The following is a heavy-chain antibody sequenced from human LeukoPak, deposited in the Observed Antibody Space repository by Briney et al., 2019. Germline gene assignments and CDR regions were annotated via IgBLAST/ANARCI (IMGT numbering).Heavy chain of an antibody. J-gene: IGHJ3*02. CDR3: ARDLNGSEWQWLVPGYAFDI. D-gene: IGHD6-19*01. CDR1: GDSVSSNSAA. Sequence: SQTLSLTCAISGDSVSSNSAAWNWIRQSPSRGLEWLGRTYYRSKWYNDYAVSVKSRITINPDTSKNQFSLQLNSVTPEDTAVYYCARDLNGSEWQWLVPGYAFDIWGQGTMVTVSS. V-gene: IGHV6-1*01. CDR2: TYYRSKWYN.